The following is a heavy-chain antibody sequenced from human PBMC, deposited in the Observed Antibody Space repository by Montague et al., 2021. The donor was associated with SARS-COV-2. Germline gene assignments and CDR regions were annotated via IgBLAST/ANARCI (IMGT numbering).Heavy chain of an antibody. CDR3: AKAGIRYCSYIICYGDGMDV. CDR2: ISWNSGSI. J-gene: IGHJ6*02. CDR1: GLTFDDYA. Sequence: SLRLSCVASGLTFDDYAMHWVRQAPGKGLEWVSGISWNSGSIGYXDSVKGRFTISRDNAKNSLYLQMNSLRAEDTALYYCAKAGIRYCSYIICYGDGMDVWGQGTTVTVSS. D-gene: IGHD2-2*01. V-gene: IGHV3-9*01.